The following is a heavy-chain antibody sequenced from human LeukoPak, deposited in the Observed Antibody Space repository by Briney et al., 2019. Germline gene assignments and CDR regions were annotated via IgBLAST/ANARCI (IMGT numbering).Heavy chain of an antibody. CDR2: IIPIFGTA. D-gene: IGHD4/OR15-4a*01. V-gene: IGHV1-69*13. CDR3: AREGATFYYYYYMDV. J-gene: IGHJ6*03. CDR1: GGTFSSYA. Sequence: PSVKVSCKASGGTFSSYAISWVRQAPGQGLEWMGGIIPIFGTANYAQKFQGRVTITADESTSTAYMELSSLRSEDTAVYYCAREGATFYYYYYMDVWGKGTTVTVSS.